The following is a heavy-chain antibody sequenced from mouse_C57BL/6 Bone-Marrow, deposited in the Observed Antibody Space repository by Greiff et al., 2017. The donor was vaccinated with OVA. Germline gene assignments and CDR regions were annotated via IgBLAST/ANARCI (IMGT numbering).Heavy chain of an antibody. Sequence: EVQLQQSGPVLVKPGASVKMSCKASGYTFTDYYMNWVKQSHGKSLEWIGVINPYNGGTSYNQKFKGKATLTVDKSSSTAYMELNSLTSEDSAVYYCARDGYYVDYYAMDYWGQGTSVTVSS. J-gene: IGHJ4*01. CDR3: ARDGYYVDYYAMDY. D-gene: IGHD2-3*01. V-gene: IGHV1-19*01. CDR2: INPYNGGT. CDR1: GYTFTDYY.